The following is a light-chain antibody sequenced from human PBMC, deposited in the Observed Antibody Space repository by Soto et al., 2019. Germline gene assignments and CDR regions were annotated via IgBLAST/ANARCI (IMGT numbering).Light chain of an antibody. CDR1: QGIRND. CDR2: AAS. J-gene: IGKJ3*01. Sequence: DIQMTQSPSSLSAPVGDRVTITWRASQGIRNDLGWYQQKPGKAPKRLIYAASTLRSGVPSRFSGSGSGTDFTLTIDSLQPEDFATYYCQQSYNSPFNFGPGTKVDIK. CDR3: QQSYNSPFN. V-gene: IGKV1-39*01.